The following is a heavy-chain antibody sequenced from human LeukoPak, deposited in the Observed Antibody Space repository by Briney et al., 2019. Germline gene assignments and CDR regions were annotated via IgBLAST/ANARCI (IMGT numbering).Heavy chain of an antibody. Sequence: PGGSLRLSCAASGFTFSSYGMNWVRQAPGKGLEWVAFIRYDGSNKYYADSVKGRFTISRDNSKNTLYLQMNSLGAEDTAVYYCAKDLDSYGYIGYYFDYWGQGTLVTVSS. D-gene: IGHD5-18*01. V-gene: IGHV3-30*02. CDR1: GFTFSSYG. CDR3: AKDLDSYGYIGYYFDY. J-gene: IGHJ4*02. CDR2: IRYDGSNK.